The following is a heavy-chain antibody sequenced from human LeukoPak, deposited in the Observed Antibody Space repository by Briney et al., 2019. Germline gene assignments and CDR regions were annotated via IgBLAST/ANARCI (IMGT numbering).Heavy chain of an antibody. CDR1: GFTLSSYE. D-gene: IGHD3-9*01. V-gene: IGHV3-30*02. J-gene: IGHJ3*01. CDR2: IQYGGSSE. CDR3: AKDLFF. Sequence: RGSLRLSCTASGFTLSSYEMSWIRQAASKGLELVSFIQYGGSSENYSDSVKGRFTISRDNARNTLYLQMYSLRPDDTAVYYCAKDLFFWGQGTVVTVSS.